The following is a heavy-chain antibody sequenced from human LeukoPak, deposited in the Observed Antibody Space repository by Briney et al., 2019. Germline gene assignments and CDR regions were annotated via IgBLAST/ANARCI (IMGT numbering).Heavy chain of an antibody. CDR3: ARTTWIQLWLGSFAAFDI. D-gene: IGHD5-18*01. V-gene: IGHV4-38-2*02. CDR1: GYSISSGYY. CDR2: IYHSGST. J-gene: IGHJ3*02. Sequence: PSEALSLTCTVSGYSISSGYYWGWIRQPPGKGLEWIGSIYHSGSTYYNPPLKSRVTISVDTSKNQFSLKLSSVTAADTAVYYCARTTWIQLWLGSFAAFDIWGQGTMVTVSS.